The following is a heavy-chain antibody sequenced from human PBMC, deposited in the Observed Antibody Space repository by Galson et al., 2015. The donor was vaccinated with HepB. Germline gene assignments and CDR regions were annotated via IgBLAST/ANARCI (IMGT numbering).Heavy chain of an antibody. CDR2: FRSGSRHT. V-gene: IGHV3-11*05. CDR1: GFNFSDYY. J-gene: IGHJ6*02. D-gene: IGHD3-10*01. CDR3: ARVKMDYFGSGSYPRSFYYNYGMDV. Sequence: SLRLSCAASGFNFSDYYMSWIRQAPGKGLEWVSYFRSGSRHTNYADSVKGRFTISRDNAKSALYLQMNSLRAEDTAVYYCARVKMDYFGSGSYPRSFYYNYGMDVWGLGTTVTVSS.